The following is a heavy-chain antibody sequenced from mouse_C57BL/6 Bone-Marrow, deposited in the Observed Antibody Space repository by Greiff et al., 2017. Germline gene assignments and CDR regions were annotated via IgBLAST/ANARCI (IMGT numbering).Heavy chain of an antibody. V-gene: IGHV2-9-1*01. Sequence: VKLMESGPGLVAPSQSLSITCTVSGFSLTSYAISWVRQPPGKGLEWLGVIWTGGGTNYNSAIISRQSISKDNSKSQVFLIMNSLQTDDTARYYCAMRQLRLQAMDYWGQGTSVTVSS. CDR3: AMRQLRLQAMDY. D-gene: IGHD3-2*02. CDR2: IWTGGGT. CDR1: GFSLTSYA. J-gene: IGHJ4*01.